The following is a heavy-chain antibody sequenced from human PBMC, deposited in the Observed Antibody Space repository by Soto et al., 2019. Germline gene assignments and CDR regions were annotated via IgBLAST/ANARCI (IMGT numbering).Heavy chain of an antibody. CDR3: ARDVHMTTPTYFDY. J-gene: IGHJ4*02. CDR1: GYTFTSHN. CDR2: ISPHNGYT. V-gene: IGHV1-18*01. D-gene: IGHD2-15*01. Sequence: QVQLEQSGPEVKKPGASVKVSCKTSGYTFTSHNINWVRQAPGQGLEWVGWISPHNGYTDAAQKFQGRVTMTPDTSTATTYTQLARLKPEDTAVYYCARDVHMTTPTYFDYWGQGTLVTVAS.